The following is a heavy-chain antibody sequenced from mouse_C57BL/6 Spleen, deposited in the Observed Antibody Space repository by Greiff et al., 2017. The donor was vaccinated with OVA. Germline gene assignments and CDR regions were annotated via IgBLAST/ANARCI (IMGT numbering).Heavy chain of an antibody. CDR2: IYPRDGST. J-gene: IGHJ4*01. V-gene: IGHV1-85*01. CDR3: ARGVDYDVRAMDY. D-gene: IGHD2-4*01. CDR1: GYTFTSYD. Sequence: QVQLQQSGPELVKPGASVKLSCKASGYTFTSYDINWVKQRPGKGLEWIGWIYPRDGSTKYNEKFKGKATLTVDTSSSTAYMERHSLTSEDSAVYFCARGVDYDVRAMDYWGQGTSVTVSS.